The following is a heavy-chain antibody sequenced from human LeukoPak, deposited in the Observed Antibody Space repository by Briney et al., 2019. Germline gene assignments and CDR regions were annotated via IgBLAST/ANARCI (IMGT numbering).Heavy chain of an antibody. D-gene: IGHD3-22*01. V-gene: IGHV5-51*01. CDR2: IYPGDSDT. J-gene: IGHJ4*02. CDR1: RYSFASYW. CDR3: ARATYYYDSGGAKQATYFDY. Sequence: GESLQISCQGSRYSFASYWIAWVRQLPGKGLEWMGIIYPGDSDTRYSPSFQGQVTISADKSINTAYLQWSSLKASDTAMYYCARATYYYDSGGAKQATYFDYWGQGTLVAVSS.